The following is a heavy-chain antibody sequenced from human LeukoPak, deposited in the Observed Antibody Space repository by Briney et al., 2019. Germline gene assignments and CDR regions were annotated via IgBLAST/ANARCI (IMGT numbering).Heavy chain of an antibody. V-gene: IGHV3-23*01. CDR3: AKGEHIVVVTATFDH. CDR1: GFTFSSYA. D-gene: IGHD2-21*02. CDR2: ISGSGGST. J-gene: IGHJ4*02. Sequence: GGSLRLSCAASGFTFSSYAMSWVRQAPGKGLEWVSAISGSGGSTYYADSVKGRFTISRDNSKNTLYLQVNSLRAEDTAVYYCAKGEHIVVVTATFDHWGQGTLVTVSS.